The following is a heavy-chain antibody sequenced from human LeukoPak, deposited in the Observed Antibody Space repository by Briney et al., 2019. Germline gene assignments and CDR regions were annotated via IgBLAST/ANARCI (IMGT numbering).Heavy chain of an antibody. CDR2: ISGSGSAI. J-gene: IGHJ3*02. Sequence: GGPLRLSCAASGFTFSSYEMNWVRQAPGKGLEWVSYISGSGSAIYYADSVRGRFTISRDNAKDSLYLQMNSLRAEDTAVYYCARGGYNYGYAFDIWGQGTMVTASS. CDR3: ARGGYNYGYAFDI. CDR1: GFTFSSYE. D-gene: IGHD5-24*01. V-gene: IGHV3-48*03.